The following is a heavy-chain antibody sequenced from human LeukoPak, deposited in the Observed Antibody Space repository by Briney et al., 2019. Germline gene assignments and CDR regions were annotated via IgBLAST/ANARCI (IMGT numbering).Heavy chain of an antibody. CDR3: ARGAYGYSSSSASYMDV. Sequence: ASAKVSCKASGNTFRGNHIHWVRQAPGQGLEWMGWINPNSGGTNYAQKFQGRVTMTRDTSISTAYMELSRLRSDDTAVYYCARGAYGYSSSSASYMDVWGKGTTVTTSS. V-gene: IGHV1-2*02. CDR1: GNTFRGNH. D-gene: IGHD6-13*01. CDR2: INPNSGGT. J-gene: IGHJ6*03.